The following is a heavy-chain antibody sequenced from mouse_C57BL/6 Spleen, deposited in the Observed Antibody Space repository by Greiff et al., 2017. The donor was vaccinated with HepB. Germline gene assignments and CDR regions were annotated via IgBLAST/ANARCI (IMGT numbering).Heavy chain of an antibody. D-gene: IGHD2-4*01. V-gene: IGHV1-52*01. CDR3: ARSGDYDGAWFAY. J-gene: IGHJ3*01. CDR2: IDPSDSET. CDR1: GYTFTSYW. Sequence: VQLQQSGAELVRPGSSVKLSCKASGYTFTSYWMHWVKQRPIQGLEWIGNIDPSDSETHYNQKFKDKATLTVDKSSSTAYMQLSSLTSEDSAVYYCARSGDYDGAWFAYWGQGTLVTVSA.